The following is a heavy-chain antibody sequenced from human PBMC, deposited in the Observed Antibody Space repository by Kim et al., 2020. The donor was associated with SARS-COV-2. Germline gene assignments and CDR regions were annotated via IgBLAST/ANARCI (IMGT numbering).Heavy chain of an antibody. CDR2: IIPIFGTA. Sequence: SVKVSCKASGGTFSSYAISWVRQAPGQGLEWMGGIIPIFGTANYAQKFQGRVTITADESTSTAYMELSSLRSEDTAVYYCARDGTGERWLHFFFTWGQGTLVTVSS. CDR3: ARDGTGERWLHFFFT. V-gene: IGHV1-69*13. D-gene: IGHD7-27*01. J-gene: IGHJ5*02. CDR1: GGTFSSYA.